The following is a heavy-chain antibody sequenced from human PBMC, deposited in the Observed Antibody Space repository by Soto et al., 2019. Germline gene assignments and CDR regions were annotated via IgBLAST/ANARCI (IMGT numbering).Heavy chain of an antibody. V-gene: IGHV4-30-4*01. CDR2: IYYSGST. J-gene: IGHJ6*02. CDR3: ARVHYGDYGYGMDV. D-gene: IGHD4-17*01. Sequence: SETLSLTCTVSGGSIRSGDYYWSWIRQPPGKGLESIGYIYYSGSTYYNPSLKSRVTISVDTSKNQFSLKLSSVTAADTAVYYCARVHYGDYGYGMDVWGQGTTVTVSS. CDR1: GGSIRSGDYY.